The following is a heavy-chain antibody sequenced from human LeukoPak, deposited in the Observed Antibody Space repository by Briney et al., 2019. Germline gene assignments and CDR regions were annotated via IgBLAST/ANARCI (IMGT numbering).Heavy chain of an antibody. J-gene: IGHJ3*02. CDR1: GFTFSSYW. CDR2: IKQDGSEK. Sequence: GGSLRLSCAASGFTFSSYWMSRVRQAPGKGLEWVANIKQDGSEKYYVGSVKGRFTISRDNAKNSLYLQMNSLRAEDTAVYYCARENDYGSGSYYGGDAFDIWGQGTMVTVSS. V-gene: IGHV3-7*01. CDR3: ARENDYGSGSYYGGDAFDI. D-gene: IGHD3-10*01.